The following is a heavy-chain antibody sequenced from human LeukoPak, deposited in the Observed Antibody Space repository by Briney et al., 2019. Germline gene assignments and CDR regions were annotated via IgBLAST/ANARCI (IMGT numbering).Heavy chain of an antibody. J-gene: IGHJ6*02. CDR3: ARGANRYSSGWSYYYGMDV. CDR1: GFTVSSNY. D-gene: IGHD6-19*01. CDR2: IYSGGST. Sequence: GGSLRLSCAASGFTVSSNYMSWVRQAPGKGLEWVSVIYSGGSTYYADSVKGRFTISRDNSKNTLYLQMNSLRAEDTAVYYCARGANRYSSGWSYYYGMDVWGQGTTVTVSS. V-gene: IGHV3-53*01.